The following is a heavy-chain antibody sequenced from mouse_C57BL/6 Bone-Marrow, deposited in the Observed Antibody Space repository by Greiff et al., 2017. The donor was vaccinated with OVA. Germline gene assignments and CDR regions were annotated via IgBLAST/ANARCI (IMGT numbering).Heavy chain of an antibody. V-gene: IGHV5-16*01. J-gene: IGHJ1*03. CDR2: INYDGSST. CDR1: GFTFSDYY. CDR3: ARDTSNYGWYFDV. D-gene: IGHD2-5*01. Sequence: EVKLMESEGGLVQPGSSMKLSCTASGFTFSDYYMAWVRQVPEKGLEWVANINYDGSSTYYLDSLKSRFIISRDNAKNILYLQMSSLKSEDTATYYCARDTSNYGWYFDVWGTGTTVTVSS.